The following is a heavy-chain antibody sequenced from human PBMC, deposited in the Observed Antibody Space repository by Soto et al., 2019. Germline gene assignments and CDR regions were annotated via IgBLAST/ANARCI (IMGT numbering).Heavy chain of an antibody. D-gene: IGHD5-12*01. V-gene: IGHV1-46*01. Sequence: QVQLVQSGAEVKKPGASVKVSCKASGYSFITSYYMHWVRQAPGQVLEWMGIINPTGSMTKYSQRFKGTLTMTRDTSTSTDYMELTTLTSEDTAVYFCARDTGYDHDAFDIWGQGTMVTVSS. CDR3: ARDTGYDHDAFDI. J-gene: IGHJ3*02. CDR2: INPTGSMT. CDR1: GYSFITSYY.